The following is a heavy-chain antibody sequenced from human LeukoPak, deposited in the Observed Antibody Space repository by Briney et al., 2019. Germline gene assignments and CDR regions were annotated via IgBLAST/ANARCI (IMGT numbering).Heavy chain of an antibody. CDR1: GGSISSYY. J-gene: IGHJ4*02. D-gene: IGHD2-2*01. Sequence: PSETLSLTCTVSGGSISSYYWSWIRQPPGKGLEWIGYIYYSGSTNYNPSLKSRVTISVDTSKNQFSLKLSSVTAADTAVYYCARAPGYCSSTSFYSPRAFDYWGQGTLVTVSS. CDR3: ARAPGYCSSTSFYSPRAFDY. CDR2: IYYSGST. V-gene: IGHV4-59*01.